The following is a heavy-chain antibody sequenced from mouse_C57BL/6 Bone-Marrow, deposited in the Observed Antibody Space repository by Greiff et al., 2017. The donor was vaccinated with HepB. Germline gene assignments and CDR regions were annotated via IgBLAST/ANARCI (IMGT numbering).Heavy chain of an antibody. V-gene: IGHV5-4*01. D-gene: IGHD1-1*01. CDR1: GFTFSSYA. J-gene: IGHJ2*01. Sequence: EVQVVESGGGLVKPGGSLKLSCAASGFTFSSYAMSWVRQTPEKRLEWVATISDGGSYTYYPDNVKGRFTISRDNAKNNLYLQMSHLKSEDTAMYYCARVDYGRGYWGQGTTLTVSS. CDR3: ARVDYGRGY. CDR2: ISDGGSYT.